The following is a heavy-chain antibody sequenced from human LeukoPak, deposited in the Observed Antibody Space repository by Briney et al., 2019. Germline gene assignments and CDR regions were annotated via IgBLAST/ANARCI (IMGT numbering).Heavy chain of an antibody. CDR2: IYYSGST. CDR3: ARHGVVVAAVGGFDP. CDR1: GGSISSSSYY. V-gene: IGHV4-39*01. D-gene: IGHD2-15*01. J-gene: IGHJ5*02. Sequence: SETLSLTCTVSGGSISSSSYYWGWIRQPPGKGLEWIGSIYYSGSTYYSPSLKSRVTISVDTSKNQFSLKLSSVTAADTAVYYCARHGVVVAAVGGFDPWGQGTLVAVSS.